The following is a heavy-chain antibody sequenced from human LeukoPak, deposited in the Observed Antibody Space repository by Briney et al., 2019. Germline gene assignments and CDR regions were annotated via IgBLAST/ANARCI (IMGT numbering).Heavy chain of an antibody. Sequence: GGSLRLSCAASGFTFSSYAMHWVRQAPGKGLEWVAVISYDGSNKYYADSVKGRFTITRDNSKNTLYLQMNSLRGDDTAAYYCAMPLQNTVNYFDSWGQGILVTVSS. CDR1: GFTFSSYA. CDR2: ISYDGSNK. D-gene: IGHD4-11*01. CDR3: AMPLQNTVNYFDS. V-gene: IGHV3-30-3*01. J-gene: IGHJ5*01.